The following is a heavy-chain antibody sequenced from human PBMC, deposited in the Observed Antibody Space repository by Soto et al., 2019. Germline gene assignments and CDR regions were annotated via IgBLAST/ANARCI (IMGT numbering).Heavy chain of an antibody. CDR2: IIPIPGTA. Sequence: QVQLVQSGAEVKKPGSSVKVSCKASGGTFGSYAISWVRQAPGQGLEWMGGIIPIPGTAHYAQKFQGRVTIAADESTSTAYMELSSLRSEDTAVYYCARSQGSSTSLEIYYYYYYGMDGWGQGTTVTVSS. J-gene: IGHJ6*02. CDR1: GGTFGSYA. V-gene: IGHV1-69*01. D-gene: IGHD2-2*01. CDR3: ARSQGSSTSLEIYYYYYYGMDG.